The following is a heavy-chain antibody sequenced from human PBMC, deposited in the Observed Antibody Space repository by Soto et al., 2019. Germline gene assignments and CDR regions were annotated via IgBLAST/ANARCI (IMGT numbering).Heavy chain of an antibody. V-gene: IGHV1-69*12. D-gene: IGHD7-27*01. CDR2: IIPIFGTA. Sequence: QVQLVQSGAEVKKPGSSVKVSCKASGGTFSSYAISWVRQAPGQGLEWMGGIIPIFGTANYAQKFQGRVTITADESTSTDYMELRSLRSEDTAVYYCASAPSRYYYYGMDVWGQGTTVTVSS. CDR3: ASAPSRYYYYGMDV. CDR1: GGTFSSYA. J-gene: IGHJ6*02.